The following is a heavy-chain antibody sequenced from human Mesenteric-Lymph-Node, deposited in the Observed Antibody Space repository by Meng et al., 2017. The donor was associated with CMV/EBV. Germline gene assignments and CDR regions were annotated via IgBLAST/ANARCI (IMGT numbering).Heavy chain of an antibody. V-gene: IGHV3-30*02. CDR2: IRYDGSNK. J-gene: IGHJ6*02. Sequence: GESLKISCAASGFTFSSYGMHWVRQAPGKGLEWVAFIRYDGSNKYYADSVKGRFTISRDNSKNTLYLQMNSLRAEDTAVFYCARDAGGTGTSGYYYYYGMDVWGQGTTVTVSS. D-gene: IGHD1-7*01. CDR3: ARDAGGTGTSGYYYYYGMDV. CDR1: GFTFSSYG.